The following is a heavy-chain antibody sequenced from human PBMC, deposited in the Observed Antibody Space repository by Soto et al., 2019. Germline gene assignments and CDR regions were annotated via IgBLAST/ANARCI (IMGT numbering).Heavy chain of an antibody. J-gene: IGHJ4*02. D-gene: IGHD6-19*01. CDR2: INAGNGNT. CDR3: ARVVAVAADFDY. CDR1: GYTFTGYA. V-gene: IGHV1-3*05. Sequence: QVQLVQSGAEEKKPGASVKVSCKASGYTFTGYAMHWVRQAPGQRLEWMGWINAGNGNTKYSQKFQGRVTITRDTSASTAYMELSSLRSDDTALYYCARVVAVAADFDYWGQGTLVTVSS.